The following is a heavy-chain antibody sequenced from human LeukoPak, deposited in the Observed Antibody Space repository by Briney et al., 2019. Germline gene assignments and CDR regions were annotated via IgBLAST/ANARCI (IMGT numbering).Heavy chain of an antibody. D-gene: IGHD6-13*01. CDR1: GGSIGSGPYY. CDR3: ARGSVAAVGSNWFDP. V-gene: IGHV4-39*07. Sequence: SETLSLTCTVSGGSIGSGPYYWGWIRQPPGKGLEWIGRISYSGSTYYNPSLESRVTISADTSKNQFSLRLSSVTDADTAVYYCARGSVAAVGSNWFDPWGQGTLVTVSS. J-gene: IGHJ5*02. CDR2: ISYSGST.